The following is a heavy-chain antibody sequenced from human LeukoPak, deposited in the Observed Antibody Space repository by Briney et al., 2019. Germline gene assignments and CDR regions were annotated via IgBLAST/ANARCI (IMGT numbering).Heavy chain of an antibody. CDR3: TRDRSRAEDD. CDR2: INQGGSDK. CDR1: GFTFSGHW. V-gene: IGHV3-7*01. D-gene: IGHD1-14*01. Sequence: GGSLRLSCAASGFTFSGHWMSWVRQAPGKGLEWVANINQGGSDKYYVDSVKGRFTLSRDNANNLLYLQMNSLRGEDTAVYYCTRDRSRAEDDWGQGTLVTVSS. J-gene: IGHJ4*02.